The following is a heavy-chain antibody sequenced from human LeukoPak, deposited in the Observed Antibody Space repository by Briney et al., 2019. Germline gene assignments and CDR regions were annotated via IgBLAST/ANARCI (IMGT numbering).Heavy chain of an antibody. J-gene: IGHJ4*02. Sequence: PGGSLRLSCAASGFTFSSYWMSWVRQAPGKGLEWVANIKQDGSEKYYVDSVKGRFTISRDNAKNSLYLQMNSLRAEDTAVYYCARGWWIQLWPYYFDYWGQGTKVTVSS. CDR2: IKQDGSEK. V-gene: IGHV3-7*01. CDR3: ARGWWIQLWPYYFDY. CDR1: GFTFSSYW. D-gene: IGHD5-18*01.